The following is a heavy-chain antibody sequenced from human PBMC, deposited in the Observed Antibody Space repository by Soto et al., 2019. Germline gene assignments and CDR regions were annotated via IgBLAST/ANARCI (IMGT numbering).Heavy chain of an antibody. Sequence: QVQLQESGPGLVKASQTLSLTCTVSGGSISSGGYYWSWIRQHPGKGLEWIGYIYYSGSTYYNPSLKSRVTISVDTSKNQFSLKLSSVTAADTAVYYCARGNDILTGYTGFYYFDYWGQGTLVTVSS. CDR2: IYYSGST. D-gene: IGHD3-9*01. J-gene: IGHJ4*02. CDR3: ARGNDILTGYTGFYYFDY. CDR1: GGSISSGGYY. V-gene: IGHV4-31*03.